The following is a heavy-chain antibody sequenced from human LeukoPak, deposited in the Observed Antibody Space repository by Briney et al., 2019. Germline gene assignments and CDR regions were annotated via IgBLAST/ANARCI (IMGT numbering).Heavy chain of an antibody. CDR3: ARGSRIAAYVNWFDP. J-gene: IGHJ5*02. Sequence: PSETLSLTCAVYGGSFSGYYWSWIRQPPGKGLEWIGEINHSGSTNYNPSLKSRVTISVDTSKNQFSLKLSSVTAADTAVYYCARGSRIAAYVNWFDPWGQGTLVTVSS. CDR2: INHSGST. D-gene: IGHD6-13*01. V-gene: IGHV4-34*01. CDR1: GGSFSGYY.